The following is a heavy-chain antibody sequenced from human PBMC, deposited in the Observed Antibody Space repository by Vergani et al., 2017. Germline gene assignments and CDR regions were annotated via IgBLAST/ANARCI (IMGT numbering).Heavy chain of an antibody. D-gene: IGHD2-2*01. CDR3: ARQSSTRLFDY. CDR1: GGSISSSTYY. J-gene: IGHJ4*02. Sequence: QLQLQESGPGLVKPSETLSLTCTVSGGSISSSTYYWGWIRQPPGKGLEWIGSIYYSGSTYYNPSLKSRVSISVDTSNNQFSLKLSSVTAADTSVYYCARQSSTRLFDYWGQGTLVTVSS. CDR2: IYYSGST. V-gene: IGHV4-39*01.